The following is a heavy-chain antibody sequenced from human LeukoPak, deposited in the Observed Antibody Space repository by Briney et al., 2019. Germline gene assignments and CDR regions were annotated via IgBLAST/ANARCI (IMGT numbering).Heavy chain of an antibody. Sequence: IYGGGPTYYADSVKGRFTISRDTSKNTLYLQMNSLRAEDTAVYFCARDLGMAGTTHAFDIWGQGTMVTVSS. J-gene: IGHJ3*02. D-gene: IGHD1-20*01. CDR2: IYGGGPT. CDR3: ARDLGMAGTTHAFDI. V-gene: IGHV3-53*01.